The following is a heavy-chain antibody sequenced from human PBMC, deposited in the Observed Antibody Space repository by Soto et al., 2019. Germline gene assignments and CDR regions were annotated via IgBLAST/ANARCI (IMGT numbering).Heavy chain of an antibody. D-gene: IGHD5-18*01. CDR1: GGCISSFY. V-gene: IGHV4-59*08. CDR3: ARRYGSCFDY. CDR2: IFYSGST. J-gene: IGHJ4*02. Sequence: SETLSLTCTVSGGCISSFYWSWIRQPPGKGLEWIGYIFYSGSTNYSPSLKSRVTISIDTSKHQFSLKLSSVTAADTAVYYCARRYGSCFDYWGQGTLVTVSS.